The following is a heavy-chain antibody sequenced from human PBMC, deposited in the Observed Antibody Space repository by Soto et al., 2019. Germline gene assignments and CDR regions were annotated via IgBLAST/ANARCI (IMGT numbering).Heavy chain of an antibody. CDR2: IKEDGREK. V-gene: IGHV3-7*01. Sequence: EVQRVESGGGLVKPGGSLRVSCAGSGFTFSRYWMSWVRQAPGKGLEWVANIKEDGREKYYVDSVNGRFTISRDNAKNSLYLQMSSLSAEDMAVYYWTRDQCQRGDCWGHGTGVAVSS. CDR1: GFTFSRYW. CDR3: TRDQCQRGDC. D-gene: IGHD2-2*01. J-gene: IGHJ4*01.